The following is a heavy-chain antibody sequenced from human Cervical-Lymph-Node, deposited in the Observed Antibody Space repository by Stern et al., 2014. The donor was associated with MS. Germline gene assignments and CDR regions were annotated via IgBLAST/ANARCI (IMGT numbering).Heavy chain of an antibody. Sequence: QVQLVQSGAEVKKPGSSVKVSCRTSGGTFSNSAFSWVRQAPGQGLDWMGVIIPILSTATYAQRFQGRVTISAHESTNAAYMELSSLRSEDTAVYYCATSAGFYSAMDVWGPGTTVAVSS. J-gene: IGHJ6*02. CDR1: GGTFSNSA. CDR3: ATSAGFYSAMDV. CDR2: IIPILSTA. D-gene: IGHD2-21*01. V-gene: IGHV1-69*01.